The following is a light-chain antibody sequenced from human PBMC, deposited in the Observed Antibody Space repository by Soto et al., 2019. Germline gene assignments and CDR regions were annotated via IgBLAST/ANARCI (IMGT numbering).Light chain of an antibody. CDR1: SSDVGSSNL. J-gene: IGLJ1*01. V-gene: IGLV2-23*01. CDR2: EGS. Sequence: QSVLTQPASVSGSSGQSITISCTGTSSDVGSSNLVSWYQQHPGKTPKLIIYEGSRRPSGVSGRFSASMSGNAASLTISGLQAEDEADYYCCSFARSSTSYVFGTGTKVTAL. CDR3: CSFARSSTSYV.